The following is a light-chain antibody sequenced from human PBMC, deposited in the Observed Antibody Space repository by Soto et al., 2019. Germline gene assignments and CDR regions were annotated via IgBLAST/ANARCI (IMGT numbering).Light chain of an antibody. J-gene: IGKJ2*01. CDR2: WAS. CDR1: QSVLYSPNNKNY. Sequence: DIVMTQSPDSLTVCLGERATINCKSSQSVLYSPNNKNYLAWYQQKPGQPPKLLIYWASTRESGVPDRFSGSGSVTDFTLTISSLQAEDVAVYYCQQYYSSPYTFGQGTKLEI. V-gene: IGKV4-1*01. CDR3: QQYYSSPYT.